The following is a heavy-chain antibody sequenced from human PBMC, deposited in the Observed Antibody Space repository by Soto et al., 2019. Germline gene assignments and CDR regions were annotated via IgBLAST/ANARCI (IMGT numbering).Heavy chain of an antibody. J-gene: IGHJ4*02. Sequence: GAPVKVSSKAPGGTLTTYHMHWARQAHGQGLEWMGIINPYGGIATYAQKFQGRVTMTSDTSTSTVYMELSGLRSEDTAIYYCARDQPWYYDDTSDYYFGYWGQGTLVTVSS. D-gene: IGHD3-22*01. CDR2: INPYGGIA. V-gene: IGHV1-46*01. CDR3: ARDQPWYYDDTSDYYFGY. CDR1: GGTLTTYH.